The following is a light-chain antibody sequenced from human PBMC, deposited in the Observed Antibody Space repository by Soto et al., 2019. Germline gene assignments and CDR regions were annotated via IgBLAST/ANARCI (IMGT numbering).Light chain of an antibody. J-gene: IGLJ1*01. CDR1: SINVDDYRY. CDR3: SSYVTTPEI. V-gene: IGLV2-11*01. CDR2: GVN. Sequence: QSVLTQPRSVSGSPGQLLTISFTGTSINVDDYRYVSWYLQFPGKAPDLVTYGVNPRPSAVPKRFSGSNSDNTASLTISGLQAEDEADNNCSSYVTTPEIFGTGTKVTVL.